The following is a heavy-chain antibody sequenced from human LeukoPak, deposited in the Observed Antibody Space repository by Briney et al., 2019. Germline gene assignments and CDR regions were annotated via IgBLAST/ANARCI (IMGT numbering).Heavy chain of an antibody. CDR3: ATPYCSSISCLDVFNM. V-gene: IGHV4-31*03. CDR2: KYYSGSA. J-gene: IGHJ3*02. D-gene: IGHD2-2*01. CDR1: GVSVSDGRYY. Sequence: SETLSLTCNVSGVSVSDGRYYWTWIRQHAGKGLEWIGYKYYSGSAKYNPSLMSRLTISIDTSKNQFSLHLSSVTAADTATYYCATPYCSSISCLDVFNMWGQGTRVTVSS.